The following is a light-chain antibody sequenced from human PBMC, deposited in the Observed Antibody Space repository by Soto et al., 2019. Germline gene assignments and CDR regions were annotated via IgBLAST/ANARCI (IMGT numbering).Light chain of an antibody. Sequence: QSVLTQPPSVSGSPGQSVTISCTGTSSDVGGYDYVSWYQQHPDKAPKLMIYEVSNRPSGVSHRFSGSKSGNTASLTISGLQAEDEADYYCSSYARSNSLVFGGGTKLTVL. CDR1: SSDVGGYDY. V-gene: IGLV2-14*01. CDR2: EVS. J-gene: IGLJ2*01. CDR3: SSYARSNSLV.